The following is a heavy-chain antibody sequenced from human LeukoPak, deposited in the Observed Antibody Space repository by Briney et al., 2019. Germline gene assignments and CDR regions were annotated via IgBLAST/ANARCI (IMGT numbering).Heavy chain of an antibody. CDR2: XXXXXXT. CDR1: GGSISSYY. CDR3: ARRXRNSSGWQDYL. D-gene: IGHD6-25*01. J-gene: IGHJ4*02. Sequence: SETLSLTCTVSGGSISSYYXXXXXQXXXXXXXXXAXXXXXXXTXXXXSLXXXXXXXXXTAKNQFSLKLTSVTAADTAVYYCARRXRNSSGWQDYLWGQGTLVTVSS. V-gene: IGHV4-59*01.